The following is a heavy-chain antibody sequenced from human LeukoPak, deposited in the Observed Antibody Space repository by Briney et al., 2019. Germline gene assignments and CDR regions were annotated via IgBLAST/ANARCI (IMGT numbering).Heavy chain of an antibody. J-gene: IGHJ6*02. Sequence: GGSLRLSCAASGFTVSSNYMSWVRQAPGKGLEWVSVIYSGGSTYYADSVKGRFTISRDNSKNTLYLQMNSLRAEDTAVYYCARENNFGSGMDVWGQGTTVTVSS. CDR2: IYSGGST. V-gene: IGHV3-66*01. CDR3: ARENNFGSGMDV. CDR1: GFTVSSNY. D-gene: IGHD3-10*01.